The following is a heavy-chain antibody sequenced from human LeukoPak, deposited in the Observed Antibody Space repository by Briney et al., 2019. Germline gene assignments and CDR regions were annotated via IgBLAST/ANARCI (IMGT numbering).Heavy chain of an antibody. V-gene: IGHV1-69*04. CDR2: IIPIFGIA. D-gene: IGHD4-23*01. CDR3: ARRADYGGNLGDY. Sequence: ATVKVSCKASGGTFSSYAISWVRQAPGQGLEWMGRIIPIFGIANYAQKLQGRVTITADKSTSTAYMELSSLRSEDTAMYYCARRADYGGNLGDYWGQGTLVTVSS. J-gene: IGHJ4*02. CDR1: GGTFSSYA.